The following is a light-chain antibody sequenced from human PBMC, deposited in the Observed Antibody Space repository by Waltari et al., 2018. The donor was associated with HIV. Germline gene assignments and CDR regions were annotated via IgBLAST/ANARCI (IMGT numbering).Light chain of an antibody. CDR3: MQGTHWPRYT. J-gene: IGKJ2*01. CDR2: KVS. CDR1: QSLLYSAGNTY. V-gene: IGKV2-30*01. Sequence: DVVMTQSPLSLPITLGKPASISCSSSQSLLYSAGNTYLSWFQQRPGQSPRRLIYKVSNRDSGVPDRFSGSGSGTDFTLKISRVEAEDVGVYYCMQGTHWPRYTFGQGTKLEIK.